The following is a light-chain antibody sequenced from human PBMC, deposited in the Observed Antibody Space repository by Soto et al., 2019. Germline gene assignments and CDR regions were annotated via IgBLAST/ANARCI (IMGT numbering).Light chain of an antibody. CDR3: QHYNSYPWT. Sequence: DIQMTQSPSTLSASVGDRVAITCRASQSISSWLSWYQQKPGKAPKLLIYKASSLESGVPSRFGGSGSGTEFTLTISSLRPDDFATYYCQHYNSYPWTFGQGTKVDIK. CDR1: QSISSW. CDR2: KAS. V-gene: IGKV1-5*03. J-gene: IGKJ1*01.